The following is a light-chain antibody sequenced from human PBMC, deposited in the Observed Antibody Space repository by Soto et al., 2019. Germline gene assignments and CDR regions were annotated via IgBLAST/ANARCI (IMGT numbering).Light chain of an antibody. Sequence: TVRTHSPGTLSVSRGEIATLSFRASQSVSIHLAWYQQKPGQAPRLLIYDTSTRATGIPARFSGSGSGTDFTLTISSLQPDDFATYYCQHYNSYSEAFGQGTKVDIK. CDR3: QHYNSYSEA. V-gene: IGKV3-15*01. J-gene: IGKJ1*01. CDR2: DTS. CDR1: QSVSIH.